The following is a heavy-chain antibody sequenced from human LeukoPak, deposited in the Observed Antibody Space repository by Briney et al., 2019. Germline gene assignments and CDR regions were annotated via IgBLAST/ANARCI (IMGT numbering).Heavy chain of an antibody. D-gene: IGHD5-18*01. V-gene: IGHV3-21*01. Sequence: PGGSLRLSCAASASTFSSYSMNWVRQAPGKGLEWVSYIDTSSNYIYYADSVKGRFTISRDNAKNSLYLQMNSLRAEDTAVYYCARLTAMVTRYGMDVWGQGTTVTVSS. CDR2: IDTSSNYI. J-gene: IGHJ6*02. CDR3: ARLTAMVTRYGMDV. CDR1: ASTFSSYS.